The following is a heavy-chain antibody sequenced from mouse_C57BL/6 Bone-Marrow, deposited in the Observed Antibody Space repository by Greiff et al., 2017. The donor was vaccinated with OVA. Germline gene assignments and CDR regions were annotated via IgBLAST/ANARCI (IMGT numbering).Heavy chain of an antibody. V-gene: IGHV1-55*01. CDR1: GYTFTSYW. CDR3: AREYYDYDVGFAY. J-gene: IGHJ3*01. CDR2: IYPGSGST. Sequence: QVQLQQPGAELVKPGASVKMSCKASGYTFTSYWITWVKQRPGQGLEWIGDIYPGSGSTNYNEKFKSKATLTVDTSSSTAYMQLSSLTSEDSAVYYCAREYYDYDVGFAYWGQGTLVTVSA. D-gene: IGHD2-4*01.